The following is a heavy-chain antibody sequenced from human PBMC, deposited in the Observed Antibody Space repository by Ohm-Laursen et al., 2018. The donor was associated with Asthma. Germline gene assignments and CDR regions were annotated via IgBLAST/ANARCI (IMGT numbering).Heavy chain of an antibody. J-gene: IGHJ4*02. CDR3: ARGHGGIQRWLSYQCDN. CDR1: GFTFSSYS. V-gene: IGHV3-30*03. D-gene: IGHD5-18*01. CDR2: ISSDGGTI. Sequence: SLRLSCSASGFTFSSYSIHWVRQAPGKGLEWVAVISSDGGTIFYGDSVRGRFTISRDNSKNTLFLQMNSLRPEDTAVYYCARGHGGIQRWLSYQCDNWGQGALVTVSS.